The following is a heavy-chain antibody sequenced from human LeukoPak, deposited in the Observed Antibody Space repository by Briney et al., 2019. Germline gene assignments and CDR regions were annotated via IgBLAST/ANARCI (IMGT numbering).Heavy chain of an antibody. J-gene: IGHJ4*02. Sequence: RQPPGKGLEWVGYIYYSGSTNYNPSLKSRLTISVDTSKNQFSLKLSSVTAADTAVYYCARDHGTFYFDYWGQGTLVTVSS. CDR3: ARDHGTFYFDY. V-gene: IGHV4-59*01. CDR2: IYYSGST. D-gene: IGHD1-1*01.